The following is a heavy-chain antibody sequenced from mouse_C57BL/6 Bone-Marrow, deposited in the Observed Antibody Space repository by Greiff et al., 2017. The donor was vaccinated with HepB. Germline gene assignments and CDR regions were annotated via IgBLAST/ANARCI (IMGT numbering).Heavy chain of an antibody. CDR1: GFTFSDYY. CDR3: ARQGGIYYGYPWFAY. J-gene: IGHJ3*01. V-gene: IGHV5-12*01. Sequence: EVHLVESGGGLVQPGGSLKLSCAASGFTFSDYYMYWVRQTPEKRLEWVAYISNGGGSTYYPDTVKGRFTISRDNAKNTLYLQMSRLKSEDTAMYYCARQGGIYYGYPWFAYWGQGTLVTVS. CDR2: ISNGGGST. D-gene: IGHD2-2*01.